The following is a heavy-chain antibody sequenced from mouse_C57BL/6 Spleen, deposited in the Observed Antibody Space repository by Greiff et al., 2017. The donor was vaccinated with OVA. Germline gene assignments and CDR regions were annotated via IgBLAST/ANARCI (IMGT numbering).Heavy chain of an antibody. V-gene: IGHV1-52*01. Sequence: QVQLQQPGAELVRPGSSVKLSCKASGYTFTSYWMHWVKQRPIQGLEWIGNIDPSDSETHYNQKFKDKATLTVDKSSSIAYMQLSSLTSEDSAVYYCASQLGRGYAMDYWGQGTSVTVSS. D-gene: IGHD4-1*02. CDR1: GYTFTSYW. J-gene: IGHJ4*01. CDR3: ASQLGRGYAMDY. CDR2: IDPSDSET.